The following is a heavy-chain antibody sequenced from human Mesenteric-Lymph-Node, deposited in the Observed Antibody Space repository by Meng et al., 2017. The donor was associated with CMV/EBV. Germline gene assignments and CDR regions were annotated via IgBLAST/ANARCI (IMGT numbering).Heavy chain of an antibody. Sequence: GGSLRLSCAASGFTVSSNYMSWVRQAPGKGLEWVSVIYSGGNTYYADSVKGRFTISRDTSKNTLYLQMNSLRPEDTAVYYCGRKTGEDIDYWGQGTLVTVSS. V-gene: IGHV3-66*02. D-gene: IGHD7-27*01. CDR2: IYSGGNT. CDR1: GFTVSSNY. CDR3: GRKTGEDIDY. J-gene: IGHJ4*02.